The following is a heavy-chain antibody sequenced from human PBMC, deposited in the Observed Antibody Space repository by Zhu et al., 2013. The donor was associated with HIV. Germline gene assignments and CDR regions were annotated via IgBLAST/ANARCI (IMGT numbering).Heavy chain of an antibody. J-gene: IGHJ4*02. CDR1: GDTFSPNY. CDR2: ISAYNGNT. Sequence: HVQLVQSGADVRKPGASVQVSCKIFGDTFSPNYLHWVRQAPGQGLEWMGWISAYNGNTNYAQRLQGRVTMTTDTSTSTAYMELGSLRSDDTAVYYCAGPLYDLWSGLGYWGQGTLVTVSS. D-gene: IGHD3-3*01. V-gene: IGHV1-18*04. CDR3: AGPLYDLWSGLGY.